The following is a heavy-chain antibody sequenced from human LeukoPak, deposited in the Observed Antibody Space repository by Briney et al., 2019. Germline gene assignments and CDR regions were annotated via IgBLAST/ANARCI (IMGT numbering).Heavy chain of an antibody. CDR1: TFTFSSYS. CDR3: ASSRCTSDNCYGGIDN. V-gene: IGHV3-48*04. CDR2: ISGGSNKI. Sequence: PGGSLRLSCTASTFTFSSYSMNWVRQAPGKGLEWVSQISGGSNKIYYADSVKGRFTIARDNAKNSLYLQRNTLGAEDTAVYYCASSRCTSDNCYGGIDNWGQGTLVTVSS. D-gene: IGHD1-1*01. J-gene: IGHJ4*02.